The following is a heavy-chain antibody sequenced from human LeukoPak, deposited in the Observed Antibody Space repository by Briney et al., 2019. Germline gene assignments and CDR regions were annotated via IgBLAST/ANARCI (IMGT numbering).Heavy chain of an antibody. Sequence: GGSLRLSCAASASGVAFTSHSMNWVRQAPGKGLGWISYIHSSGDYIFYADSVKGRFTVSRDNARNSLYLQMNSLRAEDTAIYYCAREYNSRATFDYWGQGTLVTVSS. V-gene: IGHV3-21*05. J-gene: IGHJ4*02. CDR3: AREYNSRATFDY. CDR2: IHSSGDYI. D-gene: IGHD1-20*01. CDR1: ASGVAFTSHS.